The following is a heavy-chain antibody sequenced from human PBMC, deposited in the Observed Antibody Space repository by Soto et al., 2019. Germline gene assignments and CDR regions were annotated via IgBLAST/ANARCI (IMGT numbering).Heavy chain of an antibody. V-gene: IGHV1-2*04. CDR3: ARTSPRDAFDI. CDR1: GGTFSSYA. Sequence: ASVKVSCKASGGTFSSYAISWVRQAPGQGLEWMGWINPNSGGTNYAQKFQGWVTMTRDTSISTAYMELSRLRSDDTAVYYCARTSPRDAFDIWGQGTMVTVSS. J-gene: IGHJ3*02. CDR2: INPNSGGT.